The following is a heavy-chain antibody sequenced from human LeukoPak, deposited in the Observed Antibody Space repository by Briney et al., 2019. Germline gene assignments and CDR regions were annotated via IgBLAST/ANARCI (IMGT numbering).Heavy chain of an antibody. Sequence: QTGGSLRLSCAASGFTFSSYAMSWVRQAPGKGLEWVSAISGSGGSTYYADSVKGRFTISRDNSKNTLYLQMNSLRAEDTAVYYCAKGCSGGSCYYDYWGQGTLVTVSS. V-gene: IGHV3-23*01. CDR2: ISGSGGST. CDR3: AKGCSGGSCYYDY. J-gene: IGHJ4*02. CDR1: GFTFSSYA. D-gene: IGHD2-15*01.